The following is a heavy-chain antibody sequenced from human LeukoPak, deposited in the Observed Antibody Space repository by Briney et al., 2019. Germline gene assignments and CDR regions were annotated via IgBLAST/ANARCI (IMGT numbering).Heavy chain of an antibody. Sequence: PSGTLSLTCAVYGGSFSGCYWSWIRQPPGKGLEWIGEINHRGSSNYNPSLKSRVTMSVDTSKNQFSLKLRSVTAADTAVYYCGRGDCSSTSCYMRYWGQGTLVTVSP. J-gene: IGHJ4*02. V-gene: IGHV4-34*01. CDR2: INHRGSS. CDR1: GGSFSGCY. CDR3: GRGDCSSTSCYMRY. D-gene: IGHD2-2*02.